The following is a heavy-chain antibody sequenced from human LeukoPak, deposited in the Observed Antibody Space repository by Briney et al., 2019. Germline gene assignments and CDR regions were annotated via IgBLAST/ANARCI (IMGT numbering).Heavy chain of an antibody. CDR2: IYYDGSYQ. V-gene: IGHV3-30*04. CDR1: GFTFSSYA. Sequence: GRSLRLSCAASGFTFSSYAMHWVRQAPGKGLEWVAVIYYDGSYQDYADSVKGRFTISRDNSKNTVYLQMNSLRPEDTAVYNCAKEGPGGLNFWGQGTLVTVSS. CDR3: AKEGPGGLNF. J-gene: IGHJ4*02. D-gene: IGHD3-10*01.